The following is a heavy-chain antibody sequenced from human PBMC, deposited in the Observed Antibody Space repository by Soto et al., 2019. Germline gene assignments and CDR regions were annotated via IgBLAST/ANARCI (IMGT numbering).Heavy chain of an antibody. CDR3: ARLPLGDGHFDY. D-gene: IGHD3-16*01. CDR2: IFSNDEK. Sequence: QVTLKESGPVLGKPTETLTLTCTVSGFSLSNARMGVSWIRQPPGKALEWLAHIFSNDEKSYSTSLKSRLTISKDTSKSQVVLTMTNMDPVDTATYYCARLPLGDGHFDYWGQGTLVTVSS. V-gene: IGHV2-26*01. J-gene: IGHJ4*02. CDR1: GFSLSNARMG.